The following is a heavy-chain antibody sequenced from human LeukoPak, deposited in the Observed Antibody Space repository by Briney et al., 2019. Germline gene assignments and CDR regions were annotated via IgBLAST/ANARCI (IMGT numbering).Heavy chain of an antibody. J-gene: IGHJ4*02. CDR3: ATYWELLGNLAFDY. CDR1: GYTFTDYY. V-gene: IGHV1-69-2*01. D-gene: IGHD1-26*01. Sequence: ASVKVSCKVSGYTFTDYYMHWVRQAPGKGLEWMGLVDPEDGETIYAEKFQGRVTITADTSTDTAYMELSSLRSEDTAVYYCATYWELLGNLAFDYWGQGTLVTVSS. CDR2: VDPEDGET.